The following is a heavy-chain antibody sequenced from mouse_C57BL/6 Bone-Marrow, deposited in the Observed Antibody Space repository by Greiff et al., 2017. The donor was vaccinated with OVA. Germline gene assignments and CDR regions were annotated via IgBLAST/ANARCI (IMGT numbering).Heavy chain of an antibody. V-gene: IGHV14-4*01. J-gene: IGHJ1*03. D-gene: IGHD2-10*02. CDR1: GFNIKDDY. CDR2: IDPENGDT. CDR3: TSPSANSWCCDA. Sequence: VQLQQSGAELVRPGASVKLSCTASGFNIKDDYMHWVKQRPEQGLEWIGWIDPENGDTEYTSKFPGKATITADTSANTAYLKLSILTSEDTAVYCCTSPSANSWCCDAWGTGTTVTVSS.